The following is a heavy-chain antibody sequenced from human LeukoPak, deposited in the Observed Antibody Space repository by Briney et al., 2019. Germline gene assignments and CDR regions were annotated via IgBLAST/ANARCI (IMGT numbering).Heavy chain of an antibody. D-gene: IGHD4-11*01. Sequence: GGSLRLSCAASGFIFSDYWMSWVRQAPGKGLEWVANIKQDGSAKYYVDAVKGRFTTSRDNAKNSLYLQMNSLRAEDTAMYYCARDRTLQSFLPWSQGTLVTVSS. CDR2: IKQDGSAK. J-gene: IGHJ5*02. CDR1: GFIFSDYW. CDR3: ARDRTLQSFLP. V-gene: IGHV3-7*01.